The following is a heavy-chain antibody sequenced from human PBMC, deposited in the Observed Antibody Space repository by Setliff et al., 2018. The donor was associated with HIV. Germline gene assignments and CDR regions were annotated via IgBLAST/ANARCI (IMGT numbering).Heavy chain of an antibody. V-gene: IGHV3-23*01. CDR3: AKAPRPSSGWSPDAFDI. CDR2: ISGRGDTT. CDR1: GFTFSSYA. Sequence: GGSLRLSCAASGFTFSSYAMNWVRQAPGKGLEWVSGISGRGDTTYYADSVKGRFTISRDNSKNTLHLQMNSLRAEDTAIYYCAKAPRPSSGWSPDAFDIWGQGTMVTVSS. J-gene: IGHJ3*02. D-gene: IGHD6-19*01.